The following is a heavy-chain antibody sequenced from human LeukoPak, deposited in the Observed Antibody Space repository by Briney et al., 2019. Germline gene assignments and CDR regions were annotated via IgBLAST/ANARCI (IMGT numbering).Heavy chain of an antibody. CDR2: INTVGSVT. V-gene: IGHV3-74*01. Sequence: PGGPVRLSCAASGFTFSCYVMHWLRQAPGKGLVWVSRINTVGSVTIYADSVRGRFTVSRVDALDTLYLQMNSLRPADTPLSFCARDFDWLLYDYWGHGTLVTVSS. J-gene: IGHJ4*01. D-gene: IGHD3-9*01. CDR1: GFTFSCYV. CDR3: ARDFDWLLYDY.